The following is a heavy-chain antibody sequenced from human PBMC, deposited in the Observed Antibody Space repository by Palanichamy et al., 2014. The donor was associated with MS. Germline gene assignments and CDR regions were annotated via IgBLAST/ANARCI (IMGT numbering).Heavy chain of an antibody. D-gene: IGHD3-10*01. CDR1: GGSIRNYY. V-gene: IGHV4-59*01. CDR2: IYYTGST. Sequence: QVQLQEPGPGLVKPSETLSLTCTVSGGSIRNYYWSWIRQRPGKGLEWIGYIYYTGSTTSNPSLKSRVTILIDTSRNQFSLNLTSVTAADTAVYYCARIMVQGGYYFDYWGQGTLVTVSS. CDR3: ARIMVQGGYYFDY. J-gene: IGHJ4*02.